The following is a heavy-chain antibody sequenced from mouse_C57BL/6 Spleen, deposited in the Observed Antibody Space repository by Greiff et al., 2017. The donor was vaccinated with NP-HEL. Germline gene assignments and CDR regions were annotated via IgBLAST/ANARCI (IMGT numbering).Heavy chain of an antibody. Sequence: VQLQQSGAELARPGASVKLSCKASGYTFTSYGISWVKQRTGQGLEWIGEIYPRSGNTYYNEKFKGKATLTADKSSSTAYMELRSLTSEDSAVYFCARYFPESPDQGYAMDYWGQGTSVTVSS. V-gene: IGHV1-81*01. J-gene: IGHJ4*01. CDR3: ARYFPESPDQGYAMDY. D-gene: IGHD3-2*02. CDR2: IYPRSGNT. CDR1: GYTFTSYG.